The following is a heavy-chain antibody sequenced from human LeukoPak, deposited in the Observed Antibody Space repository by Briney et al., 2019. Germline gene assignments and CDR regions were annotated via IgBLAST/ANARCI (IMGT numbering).Heavy chain of an antibody. CDR1: GFTFSSYA. Sequence: GGSLRLSCAASGFTFSSYAMHWVRQAPGKGLEWVAVISYDGSNKYYADSVKGRFTISRDNSKNTLYLQMNSLRAEDTAVYYYARDMDVWGQGTTVTVSS. CDR2: ISYDGSNK. V-gene: IGHV3-30-3*01. CDR3: ARDMDV. J-gene: IGHJ6*02.